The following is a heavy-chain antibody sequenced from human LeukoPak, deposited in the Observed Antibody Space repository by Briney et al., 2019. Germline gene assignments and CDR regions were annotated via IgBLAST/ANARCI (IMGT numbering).Heavy chain of an antibody. CDR3: ARDLDYDFWSGYLDY. J-gene: IGHJ4*02. Sequence: GGSLRLSCAASGFTFSSYWMSWVRQAPGKGLEWVANIKQDGSEKYYVDSVKGRFTISRDNAKNSLYLQMNSLRAEDTAVYYCARDLDYDFWSGYLDYWGQGTLVTVSS. V-gene: IGHV3-7*01. CDR1: GFTFSSYW. D-gene: IGHD3-3*01. CDR2: IKQDGSEK.